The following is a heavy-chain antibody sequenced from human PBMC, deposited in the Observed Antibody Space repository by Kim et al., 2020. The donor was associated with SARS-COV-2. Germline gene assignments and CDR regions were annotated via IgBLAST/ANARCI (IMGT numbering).Heavy chain of an antibody. CDR2: IYPGDSDT. CDR1: GYSFTNSW. V-gene: IGHV5-51*01. CDR3: ARHAGTAAAGHVGY. J-gene: IGHJ4*02. D-gene: IGHD6-13*01. Sequence: GESLKISCEASGYSFTNSWIGWVRQKPGEGLEWMGVIYPGDSDTKYSPSFQGQVTISADKSIGTAYLQWSTLKASDSAMYYCARHAGTAAAGHVGYWGQGTLVTVSS.